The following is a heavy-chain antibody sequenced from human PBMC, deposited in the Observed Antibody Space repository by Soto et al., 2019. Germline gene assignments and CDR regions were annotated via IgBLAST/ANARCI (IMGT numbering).Heavy chain of an antibody. CDR3: ARHRSIPAAILDF. V-gene: IGHV4-59*08. Sequence: SETLSLTYTVSGASITSYYWSWIRQPPGKGLEWIGYVYYSGITKYNPSLKSRVTISLDTSKSHFSLKLTSVTAADTAVYFCARHRSIPAAILDFWGQGSLVTVSS. CDR2: VYYSGIT. J-gene: IGHJ4*02. CDR1: GASITSYY. D-gene: IGHD2-2*01.